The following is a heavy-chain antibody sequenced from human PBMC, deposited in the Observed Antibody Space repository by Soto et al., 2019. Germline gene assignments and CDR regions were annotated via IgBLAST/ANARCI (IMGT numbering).Heavy chain of an antibody. CDR3: AKDMVAVANFFYGMDV. CDR1: GFTFDDYA. CDR2: ISWNIGSI. Sequence: GGSLRLSCAASGFTFDDYAMHWVRQAPGKGLEWVSGISWNIGSIGYADSVKGRFTISRDNTKNSLYLQMNSLRTEDTALYYCAKDMVAVANFFYGMDVWGQGTMVTVSS. D-gene: IGHD6-19*01. J-gene: IGHJ6*02. V-gene: IGHV3-9*01.